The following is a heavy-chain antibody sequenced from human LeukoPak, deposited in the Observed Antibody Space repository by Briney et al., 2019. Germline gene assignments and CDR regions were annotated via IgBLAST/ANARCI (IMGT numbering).Heavy chain of an antibody. J-gene: IGHJ4*02. V-gene: IGHV1-69*13. D-gene: IGHD5-18*01. CDR1: GGTFSSYA. CDR2: IIPIFGTA. CDR3: ARSDRYSYGNPHDY. Sequence: ASVKVSCKASGGTFSSYAISWVRQAPGQGLEWMGGIIPIFGTANYAQKFQGRVTITADESTSTAYMELSSLRSEDTAVYYCARSDRYSYGNPHDYWGQGTLVTVSS.